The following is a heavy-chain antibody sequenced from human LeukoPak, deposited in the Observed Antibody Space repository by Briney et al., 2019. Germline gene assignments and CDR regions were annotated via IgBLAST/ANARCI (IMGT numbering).Heavy chain of an antibody. CDR1: GFAFSSYG. D-gene: IGHD2-21*02. CDR3: AKDDVGPIVVLTAPDRAFPV. Sequence: GSLRLSCAASGFAFSSYGMHWVRQAPGKGLEWVAVIAHDGSNEYYADSVKGRFTISRDNSKNMLYLQMNSLKPEDTAVYYCAKDDVGPIVVLTAPDRAFPVWGQGTMVTVSS. J-gene: IGHJ3*01. V-gene: IGHV3-30*18. CDR2: IAHDGSNE.